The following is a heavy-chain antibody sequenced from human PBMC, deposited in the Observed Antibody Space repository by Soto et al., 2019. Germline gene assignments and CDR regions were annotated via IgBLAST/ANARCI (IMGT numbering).Heavy chain of an antibody. J-gene: IGHJ4*02. CDR2: ISYDASNK. CDR1: GFGFSSYA. D-gene: IGHD2-2*01. Sequence: QVQLVESGRGVVQPGRSLRLSCAASGFGFSSYAMHWVRQAPGKGLEWVAAISYDASNKYYADSVKGRFTISRDNSKNTLYLQMNSLRAEDTAVYYCARARLDTPALDYWGQGTLVTVSS. V-gene: IGHV3-30-3*01. CDR3: ARARLDTPALDY.